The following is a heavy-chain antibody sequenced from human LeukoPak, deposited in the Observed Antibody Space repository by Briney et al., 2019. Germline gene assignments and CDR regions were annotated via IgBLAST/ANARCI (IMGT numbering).Heavy chain of an antibody. Sequence: GGSLRLSCAASGFTFSTYTVNWVRQAPGKGLEWVSSISSSSAYLYYADSVKGRFTISRDNAKNTLYLQMNSLRAEDTAVYYCAKEKYYYDSSGYYFDYWGQGTLVTVSS. CDR3: AKEKYYYDSSGYYFDY. D-gene: IGHD3-22*01. CDR2: ISSSSAYL. J-gene: IGHJ4*02. CDR1: GFTFSTYT. V-gene: IGHV3-21*04.